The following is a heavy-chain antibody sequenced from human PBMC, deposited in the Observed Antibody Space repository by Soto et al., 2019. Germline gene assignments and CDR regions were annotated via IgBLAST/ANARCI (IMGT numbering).Heavy chain of an antibody. V-gene: IGHV4-59*12. CDR2: IYYSGST. CDR1: GGSISSYY. D-gene: IGHD1-26*01. J-gene: IGHJ6*02. CDR3: ARDRRGSYPYYYYYGMDF. Sequence: SETLSLTCTVSGGSISSYYWSWIRQPPGKGLEWIRYIYYSGSTNYNPSLKSRVTISVDKSKNQFSLKLSSVTAADTAVYYCARDRRGSYPYYYYYGMDFWGQGTTVTVSS.